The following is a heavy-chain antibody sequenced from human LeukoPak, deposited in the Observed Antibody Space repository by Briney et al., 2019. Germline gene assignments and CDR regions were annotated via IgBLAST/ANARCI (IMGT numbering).Heavy chain of an antibody. CDR2: ISWNSGSI. CDR1: GSTFDDYA. CDR3: AGGNPLGY. D-gene: IGHD3-16*01. J-gene: IGHJ4*02. Sequence: GRSLRLSCAASGSTFDDYAMHWVRQAPGKGLEWVSGISWNSGSIGYADSVKGRFTISRDNAKNSLYLQMNSLRAEDTALYYCAGGNPLGYWGQGTLVTVSS. V-gene: IGHV3-9*01.